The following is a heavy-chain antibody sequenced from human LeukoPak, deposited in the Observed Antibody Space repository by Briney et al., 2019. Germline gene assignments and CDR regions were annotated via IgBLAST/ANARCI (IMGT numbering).Heavy chain of an antibody. Sequence: TGGSLRLSCAASGFTFSSYGMHWVRQASGKGLEWVAVISYDGSNKYYADSVKGRFTISRDNAKNSLYLQMNSLRAEDTAVYYCAELGITMIGGVWGKGTTVTISS. J-gene: IGHJ6*04. D-gene: IGHD3-10*02. CDR1: GFTFSSYG. V-gene: IGHV3-30*18. CDR3: AELGITMIGGV. CDR2: ISYDGSNK.